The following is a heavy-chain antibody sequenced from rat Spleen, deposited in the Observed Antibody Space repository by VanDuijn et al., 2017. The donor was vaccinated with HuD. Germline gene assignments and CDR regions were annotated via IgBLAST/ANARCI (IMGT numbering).Heavy chain of an antibody. D-gene: IGHD1-12*02. J-gene: IGHJ4*01. V-gene: IGHV5-29*01. Sequence: EVQLVESDGGLVQPGRSLKLSCAASGFTFSDYGMAWVRQTPTKGLEWVATIGYDDSSTYYRDSVKGRFTISRDNAKSTLYLQMDSLRSEDTATYYCARQQNYYDGTYYYEGVMDAWGQGASVTVSS. CDR3: ARQQNYYDGTYYYEGVMDA. CDR2: IGYDDSST. CDR1: GFTFSDYG.